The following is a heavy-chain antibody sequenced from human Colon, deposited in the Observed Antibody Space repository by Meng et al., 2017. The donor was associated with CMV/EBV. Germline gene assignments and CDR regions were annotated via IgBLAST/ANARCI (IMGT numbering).Heavy chain of an antibody. J-gene: IGHJ5*02. V-gene: IGHV1-69*12. CDR3: ARGKQAGFDL. D-gene: IGHD6-13*01. CDR1: GGTFDPSN. Sequence: QGQVGECGAWVKEPGFSVKVSRNAFGGTFDPSNFNWGRQGPGQGVGGMGGIIPMFGSTSYSQKFRGRVTINADELEVNNLRSEDTAVYYCARGKQAGFDLWGQGTLVTVFS. CDR2: IIPMFGST.